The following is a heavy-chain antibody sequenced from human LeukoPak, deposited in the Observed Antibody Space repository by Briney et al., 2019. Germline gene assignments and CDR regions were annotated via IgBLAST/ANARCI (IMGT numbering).Heavy chain of an antibody. CDR1: GFTFSSYA. J-gene: IGHJ4*02. CDR3: ASRQGLGWHYVN. CDR2: ISDNGGSI. D-gene: IGHD3-10*02. V-gene: IGHV3-23*01. Sequence: GGSLRLSCVDSGFTFSSYALSWVRQVPGKGLEWVSGISDNGGSIYYADSVKGRFTISRDNSKNTLYLQMNSLRVEDTAKYYCASRQGLGWHYVNWGQGTLVTVSS.